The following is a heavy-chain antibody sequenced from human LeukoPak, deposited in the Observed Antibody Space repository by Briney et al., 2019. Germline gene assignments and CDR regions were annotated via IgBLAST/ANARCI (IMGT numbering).Heavy chain of an antibody. Sequence: SETLSLTCTVSGGSISSYHWSWIRQPPGKGLQWIGFIYSSGSTNYNPSLKSRVTISLDTSKNQFPLRVSSVTSADTAVYCCARGNSGYDYAFDIWGQGTMVTVSS. CDR1: GGSISSYH. V-gene: IGHV4-59*01. CDR2: IYSSGST. J-gene: IGHJ3*02. D-gene: IGHD5-12*01. CDR3: ARGNSGYDYAFDI.